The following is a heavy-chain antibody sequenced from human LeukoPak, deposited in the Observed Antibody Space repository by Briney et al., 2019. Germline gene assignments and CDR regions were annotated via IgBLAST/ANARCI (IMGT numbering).Heavy chain of an antibody. CDR2: IWYDGSNK. J-gene: IGHJ5*02. D-gene: IGHD6-25*01. CDR1: GFTFSDYE. V-gene: IGHV3-33*08. Sequence: GRSLRLSCAASGFTFSDYEMNWVRQAPGKGLEWVAVIWYDGSNKYYADSVKGRFTISRDNSKNTLYLQMNSLRAEDTAVYYCARGTRIAARWFDPWGQGTLVTVSS. CDR3: ARGTRIAARWFDP.